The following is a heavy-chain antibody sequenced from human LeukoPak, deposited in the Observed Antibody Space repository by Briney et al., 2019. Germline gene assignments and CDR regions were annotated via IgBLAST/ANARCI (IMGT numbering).Heavy chain of an antibody. J-gene: IGHJ4*02. CDR1: GFPFSNYS. Sequence: GGSLRLSCAASGFPFSNYSMNRVRQIPGKGLEWVSYISSSSATIYYADSVKGRFTISRDNAKNSLYLQMNSLRVEDTAVYYCARWAMTVATHLDCWGQGILVIVS. D-gene: IGHD5-12*01. CDR3: ARWAMTVATHLDC. CDR2: ISSSSATI. V-gene: IGHV3-48*01.